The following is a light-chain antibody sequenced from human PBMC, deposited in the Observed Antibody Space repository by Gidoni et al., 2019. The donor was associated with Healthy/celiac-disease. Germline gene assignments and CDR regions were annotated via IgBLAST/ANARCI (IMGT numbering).Light chain of an antibody. CDR1: QSDSSN. Sequence: EIVMTQSPATMSVSPGERATLSGRASQSDSSNLAWYQQKPGQAPRLLIYGASTRATGIPARFSGSGSGTEFTLTISSLQSEDCAVYYCQQYNNWPRLTFGGGTKVEIK. CDR2: GAS. J-gene: IGKJ4*01. V-gene: IGKV3-15*01. CDR3: QQYNNWPRLT.